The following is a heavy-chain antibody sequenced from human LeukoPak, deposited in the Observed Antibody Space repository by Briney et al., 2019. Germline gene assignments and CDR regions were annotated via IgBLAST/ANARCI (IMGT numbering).Heavy chain of an antibody. V-gene: IGHV3-15*01. CDR2: IKSKIHGGTI. Sequence: GGSLRLSCAASGFTFSDAWMSWVRQAPGKGLEWVGRIKSKIHGGTIDYAAPVKGKFTISRDDSKNTLYLQMNSLRTEDTAVNYCTKEDGWFDPWGQGTLVTVSS. CDR3: TKEDGWFDP. D-gene: IGHD5-24*01. J-gene: IGHJ5*02. CDR1: GFTFSDAW.